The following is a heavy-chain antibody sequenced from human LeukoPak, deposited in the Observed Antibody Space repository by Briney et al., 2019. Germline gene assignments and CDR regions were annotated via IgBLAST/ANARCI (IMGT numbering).Heavy chain of an antibody. CDR1: GGSFSGYY. V-gene: IGHV4-34*01. Sequence: PSETLSLTCAVYGGSFSGYYWSWIRQPPGKGLEWIGEINHSGSTSYNPSLKSRVTISVDTSKNQFSLKLSSVTAADTAVYYCARDSSGYYTFDYWGQGTLVTVSS. D-gene: IGHD3-22*01. J-gene: IGHJ4*02. CDR2: INHSGST. CDR3: ARDSSGYYTFDY.